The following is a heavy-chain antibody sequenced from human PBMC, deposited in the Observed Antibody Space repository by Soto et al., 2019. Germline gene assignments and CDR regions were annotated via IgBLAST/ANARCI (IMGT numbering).Heavy chain of an antibody. CDR1: AFTFSNYA. CDR3: AKSQIGAAQYGDY. J-gene: IGHJ4*02. CDR2: ITGSGFTT. D-gene: IGHD6-13*01. Sequence: EVQLLESGGGLVQPGGSLRLSCAASAFTFSNYAMNWVRQAPGKGLEWVSAITGSGFTTYYADSVKGRFTISRDNSKNTLYIQMNNLRAEDTAVYYCAKSQIGAAQYGDYWGQGTLVTVSS. V-gene: IGHV3-23*01.